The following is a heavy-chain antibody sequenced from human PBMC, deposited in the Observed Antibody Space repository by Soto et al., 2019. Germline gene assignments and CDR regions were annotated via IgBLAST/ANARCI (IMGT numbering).Heavy chain of an antibody. CDR1: GGTFYTYT. Sequence: SVKVSCKASGGTFYTYTFSWVRQAPGQGLEWMGSITPIYPTTNYAERFQGRLTITADGSTHTAYMDLTSLTSEDTAVYYCARIPRYSFPTSDDLDSWRQGTLVTVSS. J-gene: IGHJ4*02. CDR3: ARIPRYSFPTSDDLDS. V-gene: IGHV1-69*13. D-gene: IGHD5-18*01. CDR2: ITPIYPTT.